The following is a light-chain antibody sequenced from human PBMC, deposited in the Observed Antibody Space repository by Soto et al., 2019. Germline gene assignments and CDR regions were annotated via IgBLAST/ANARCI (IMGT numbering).Light chain of an antibody. J-gene: IGKJ1*01. CDR2: GAS. V-gene: IGKV3-15*01. CDR1: QSVGSN. Sequence: EIVMTQSPATLSGSPGERATLPCRASQSVGSNLAWYQQKPGQAPRLLIFGASTRATGIPARFSGSGSGTEFSLAISSLQSEDFAVYYCQQYDNWPTWTFGQGTKVDTK. CDR3: QQYDNWPTWT.